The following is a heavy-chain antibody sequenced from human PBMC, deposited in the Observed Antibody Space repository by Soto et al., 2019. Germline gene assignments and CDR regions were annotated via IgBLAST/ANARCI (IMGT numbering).Heavy chain of an antibody. J-gene: IGHJ6*03. D-gene: IGHD4-4*01. CDR3: AKADSNYARRSSSSYMYI. Sequence: ASVKVSCKASGYTFRSYGISWVRQTPGQGLEWMGWISGYNGNTHYSQKFQGKVTMTTDTSTSTAYMELRNLRSDDTAVYYCAKADSNYARRSSSSYMYIRATGTIVTISS. V-gene: IGHV1-18*01. CDR2: ISGYNGNT. CDR1: GYTFRSYG.